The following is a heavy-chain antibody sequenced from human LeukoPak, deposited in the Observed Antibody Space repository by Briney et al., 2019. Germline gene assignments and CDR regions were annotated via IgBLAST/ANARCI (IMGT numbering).Heavy chain of an antibody. D-gene: IGHD3-16*01. CDR3: ARLDWGGGSLDAFDI. J-gene: IGHJ3*02. CDR1: GFTFSSYT. V-gene: IGHV3-21*01. CDR2: ITSDSSYM. Sequence: GGSLRLSCVASGFTFSSYTMNWVRQAPGKGLEWVSSITSDSSYMYYADSVKGRFTISRDNAKNSLCLQMNSLRAEDTAVYYCARLDWGGGSLDAFDIWGQGTMVTVSS.